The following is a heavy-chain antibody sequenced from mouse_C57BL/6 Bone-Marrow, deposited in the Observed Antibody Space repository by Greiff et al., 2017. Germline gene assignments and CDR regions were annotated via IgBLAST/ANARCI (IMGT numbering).Heavy chain of an antibody. CDR1: GYTFTSYW. J-gene: IGHJ3*01. V-gene: IGHV1-55*01. Sequence: QVQLQQPGAELVKPGASVKMSCKASGYTFTSYWITWVKQRPGQGLEWIGDIYPGSGSTNYNEKFKSKATLTVDTSSSTDYMQLSSLTSEDSAVYYCTRSNDYDPPWVAYWGQGTLVTVSA. D-gene: IGHD2-4*01. CDR3: TRSNDYDPPWVAY. CDR2: IYPGSGST.